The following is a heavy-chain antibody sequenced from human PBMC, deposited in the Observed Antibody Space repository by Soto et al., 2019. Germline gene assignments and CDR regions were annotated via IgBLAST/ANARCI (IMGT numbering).Heavy chain of an antibody. CDR2: FGITGGDT. J-gene: IGHJ6*02. Sequence: EVQLLESGGGLVQPGGSLRLSCAASGFTFSSYAMGWVRQAPGKGLEWVSTFGITGGDTYYADSVKGRFFISRDDSKYTLHLQMKSLRAEDTAVYHCAKLGSQLLSYYGMDVWGQGTTVTVSS. V-gene: IGHV3-23*01. CDR3: AKLGSQLLSYYGMDV. D-gene: IGHD2-2*01. CDR1: GFTFSSYA.